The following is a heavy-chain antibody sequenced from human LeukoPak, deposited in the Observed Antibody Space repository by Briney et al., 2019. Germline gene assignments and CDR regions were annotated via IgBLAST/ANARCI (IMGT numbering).Heavy chain of an antibody. V-gene: IGHV3-9*01. J-gene: IGHJ4*02. Sequence: GGSLRLSCAASGFTFDDYVMHWVRQAPEKGLEWVSGITWNSDTIAYADSVKGRFTISRDNSKNSLYLQMNSLRAEDTALYYCAKDIRGSTSWYGLDYWGQGTLVTVSS. D-gene: IGHD6-13*01. CDR2: ITWNSDTI. CDR3: AKDIRGSTSWYGLDY. CDR1: GFTFDDYV.